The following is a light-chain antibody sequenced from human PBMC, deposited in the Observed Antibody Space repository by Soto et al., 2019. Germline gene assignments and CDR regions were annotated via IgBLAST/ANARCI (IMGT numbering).Light chain of an antibody. Sequence: IQMTQSPSTLSASVGDTVTITCRASQSIYSWLAWYKQIPGKAPQLLIYKTSTLQGGVPSRFSGSGSGADYTRTISSLQPDDFATYFCEEYNTSSRTFGKGTRV. CDR2: KTS. V-gene: IGKV1-5*03. CDR3: EEYNTSSRT. J-gene: IGKJ1*01. CDR1: QSIYSW.